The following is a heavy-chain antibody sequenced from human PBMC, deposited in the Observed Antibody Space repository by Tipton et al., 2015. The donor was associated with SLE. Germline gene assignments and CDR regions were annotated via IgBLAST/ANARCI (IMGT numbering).Heavy chain of an antibody. CDR2: VSYDGSNK. J-gene: IGHJ6*02. Sequence: SLRLSCAASGFTFSSYAMSWVRQAPGKGLEWVAAVSYDGSNKFYADSVKGRFTISRDNAKNSLYLQMNSLRAEDTAVYYCARDLGAGGFFDYPYGMDVWGQGTTVTVSS. D-gene: IGHD3/OR15-3a*01. CDR1: GFTFSSYA. CDR3: ARDLGAGGFFDYPYGMDV. V-gene: IGHV3-30-3*01.